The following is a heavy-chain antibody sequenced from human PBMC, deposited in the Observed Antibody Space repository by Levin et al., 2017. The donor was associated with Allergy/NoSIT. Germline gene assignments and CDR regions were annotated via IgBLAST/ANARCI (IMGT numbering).Heavy chain of an antibody. V-gene: IGHV6-1*01. J-gene: IGHJ5*02. CDR1: GDSVSSNNAA. CDR2: TYYRSKWYN. D-gene: IGHD1-1*01. Sequence: SQTLSLTCAISGDSVSSNNAAWDWIRQSPSRGLEWLGRTYYRSKWYNDYAVSVKGRITINPDTSKNQFSLQLNSVTPEDTAVYYCARDLRAKTGTTRWFDPWGQGTLVTVSS. CDR3: ARDLRAKTGTTRWFDP.